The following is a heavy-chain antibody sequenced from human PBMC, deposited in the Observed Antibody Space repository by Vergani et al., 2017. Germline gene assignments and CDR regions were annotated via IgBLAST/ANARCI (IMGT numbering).Heavy chain of an antibody. Sequence: QVQLVESGGGVVQPGRSLRLSCAASGFTFSSYGMHWVRQAPGKGLEGVAVISYDGSNKYYADSVKGRFTISRDNSKNALYLQMNSLRAEDTTVYYCAKDREIQLWFVTSDYYYGMDVWGQGTTVTVSS. CDR3: AKDREIQLWFVTSDYYYGMDV. CDR1: GFTFSSYG. CDR2: ISYDGSNK. J-gene: IGHJ6*02. V-gene: IGHV3-30*18. D-gene: IGHD5-18*01.